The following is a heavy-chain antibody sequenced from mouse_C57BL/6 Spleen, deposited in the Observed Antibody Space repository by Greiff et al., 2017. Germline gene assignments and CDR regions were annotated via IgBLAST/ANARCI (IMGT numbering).Heavy chain of an antibody. CDR3: TRGDSSGYFYAMDY. J-gene: IGHJ4*01. CDR2: ISSGGDYI. Sequence: EVQLVESGEGLVKPGGSLKLSCAASGFTFSSYAMSWVRQTPEKRLEWVAYISSGGDYIYYADTVKGRFTISRDNARNTLYLQMSSLKSEDTAMYYCTRGDSSGYFYAMDYWGQGTSVTVSS. CDR1: GFTFSSYA. D-gene: IGHD3-2*02. V-gene: IGHV5-9-1*02.